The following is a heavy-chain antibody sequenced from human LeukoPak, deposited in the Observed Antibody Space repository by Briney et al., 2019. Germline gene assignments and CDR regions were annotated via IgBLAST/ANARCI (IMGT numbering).Heavy chain of an antibody. J-gene: IGHJ4*02. CDR3: AILYSSSWYVGY. Sequence: QTGGSLRLSCAASGFTFSSYAMSWVRQAPGKGLERVSGISGSGGSTYYADSVKGRFTITRDNSKNTLYLQMNSLRAEDTAVYYCAILYSSSWYVGYWGQGTLVTVSS. CDR1: GFTFSSYA. D-gene: IGHD6-13*01. CDR2: ISGSGGST. V-gene: IGHV3-23*01.